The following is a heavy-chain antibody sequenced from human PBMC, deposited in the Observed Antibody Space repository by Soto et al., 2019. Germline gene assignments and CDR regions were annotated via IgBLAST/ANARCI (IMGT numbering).Heavy chain of an antibody. CDR1: GGSFSGYY. J-gene: IGHJ6*02. CDR3: ARGLRGVIITSYYYGMDV. V-gene: IGHV4-34*01. CDR2: INHSGRT. D-gene: IGHD3-10*01. Sequence: PSETLSLTCAVYGGSFSGYYWSWIRQPPGKGLEWIGDINHSGRTNYSPSLKSRVTISTDMSKNQFSLRLTSVTAADTALYYCARGLRGVIITSYYYGMDVWGQGTTVTVSS.